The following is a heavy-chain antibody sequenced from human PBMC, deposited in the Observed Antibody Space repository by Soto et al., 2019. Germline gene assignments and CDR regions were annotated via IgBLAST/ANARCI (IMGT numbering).Heavy chain of an antibody. J-gene: IGHJ4*02. Sequence: SETLSLTCALSGGSISSGGYSWSWIRQPPGKGLAWIGYIYHSGCTYYNPSLKSRVTISVDRSKNQFSLKLSSVTAADTAVYYCARGPPHSHWGQGTLVTVSS. CDR3: ARGPPHSH. CDR2: IYHSGCT. CDR1: GGSISSGGYS. V-gene: IGHV4-30-2*01. D-gene: IGHD2-21*01.